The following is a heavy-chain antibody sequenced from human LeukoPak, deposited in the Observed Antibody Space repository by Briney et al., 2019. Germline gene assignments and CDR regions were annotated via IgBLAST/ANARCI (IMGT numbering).Heavy chain of an antibody. V-gene: IGHV3-74*01. CDR2: INTDGSST. CDR3: ARDAAPIVVVPAAILRYYYYYMDV. J-gene: IGHJ6*03. D-gene: IGHD2-2*01. Sequence: GGSLRLSCAASGFTFSNYWMHWVRQGPGKGLVWVSRINTDGSSTSYADSVKGRFTVSRDNAKNTLYLQMTSLIAEDTAVYYCARDAAPIVVVPAAILRYYYYYMDVWGKGTTVTVSS. CDR1: GFTFSNYW.